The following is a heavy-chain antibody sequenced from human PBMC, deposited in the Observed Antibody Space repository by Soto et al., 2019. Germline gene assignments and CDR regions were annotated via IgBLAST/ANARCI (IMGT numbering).Heavy chain of an antibody. D-gene: IGHD3-22*01. CDR2: INHSGGT. CDR1: GGSFSGYY. Sequence: KPSETLSLTCAVYGGSFSGYYWSWIRQPPGKGLEWIGEINHSGGTNYNPSLKSRVTISVDTSKNQFSLKLSSVTAADTAVYYCARARRHYYDSSGYYFDYWGQGTLVTVSS. V-gene: IGHV4-34*01. CDR3: ARARRHYYDSSGYYFDY. J-gene: IGHJ4*02.